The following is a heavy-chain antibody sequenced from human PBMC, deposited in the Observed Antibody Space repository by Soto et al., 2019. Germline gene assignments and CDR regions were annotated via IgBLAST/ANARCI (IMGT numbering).Heavy chain of an antibody. V-gene: IGHV1-2*02. D-gene: IGHD3-10*02. Sequence: GASVKVSCKASGYTFTGYYMHWVRQAPGQGLEWMGWVNPNSGGTNYAQKFQGRVTMTRDTSISTAYMELSRLRSDDTAVYYCASPSPYYYDRPSDAFDIWGQGTMVTVSS. J-gene: IGHJ3*02. CDR2: VNPNSGGT. CDR1: GYTFTGYY. CDR3: ASPSPYYYDRPSDAFDI.